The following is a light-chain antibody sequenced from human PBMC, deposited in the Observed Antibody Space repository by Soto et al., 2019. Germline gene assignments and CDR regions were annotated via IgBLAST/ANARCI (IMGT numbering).Light chain of an antibody. CDR3: QQYGGSPRT. CDR2: DAS. J-gene: IGKJ1*01. V-gene: IGKV3-11*01. Sequence: IVLTQSPATLSLSPGERATLSCRASQSVSSYLAWYQQKPGQAPRLLIYDASNRATGIPARFSGSGSGTDITLTISRLEPEDFAVYYCQQYGGSPRTFGQGTKVDIK. CDR1: QSVSSY.